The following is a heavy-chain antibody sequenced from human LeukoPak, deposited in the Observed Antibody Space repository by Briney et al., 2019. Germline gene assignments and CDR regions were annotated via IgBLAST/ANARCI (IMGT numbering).Heavy chain of an antibody. Sequence: PGGSLRLSCAASGFTFSSYAMSWVRQAPGMGLEWVSAISGSGGSTYYADSVKGRFTISRDNSKNTLYLQMNSLRAEDTAVYYCAKDRGEGGDSTSCSRWGQGTLVTVSS. CDR2: ISGSGGST. CDR1: GFTFSSYA. V-gene: IGHV3-23*01. J-gene: IGHJ4*02. CDR3: AKDRGEGGDSTSCSR. D-gene: IGHD2-2*01.